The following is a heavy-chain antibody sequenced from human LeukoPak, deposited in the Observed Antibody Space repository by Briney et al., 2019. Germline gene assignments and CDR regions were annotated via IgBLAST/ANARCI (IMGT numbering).Heavy chain of an antibody. CDR3: ARMRYYYGSIDP. D-gene: IGHD3-10*01. CDR1: GFSLSTSGMC. J-gene: IGHJ5*02. CDR2: IDWDDDK. V-gene: IGHV2-70*01. Sequence: ESGPALVKPTQTLTLTCTFSGFSLSTSGMCVSWIRQPRGKPLEWLALIDWDDDKYYSTSLKTRLTISKDTSKNQVVLTMTNMDPVDTATYYCARMRYYYGSIDPWGQGTLVTVSS.